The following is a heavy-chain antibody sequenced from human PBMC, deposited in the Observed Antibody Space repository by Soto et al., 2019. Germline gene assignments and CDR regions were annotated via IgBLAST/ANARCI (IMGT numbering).Heavy chain of an antibody. CDR1: RGSASSGGYY. J-gene: IGHJ4*02. V-gene: IGHV4-31*03. CDR2: IYYTGIT. D-gene: IGHD3-10*01. CDR3: ARARFYGSERTVFDF. Sequence: QVQLQESGPGLVKPSQTLSLTCTVSRGSASSGGYYWSCIRQHPGKGLERIGYIYYTGITDYKPSIKSRLIIAVKTSKIHYTLRQSSATAADTAVYYCARARFYGSERTVFDFWGQGTLTTVSS.